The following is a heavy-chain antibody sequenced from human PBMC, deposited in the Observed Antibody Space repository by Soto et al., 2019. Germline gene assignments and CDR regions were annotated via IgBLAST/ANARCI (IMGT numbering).Heavy chain of an antibody. Sequence: PVGSLRLSCAASGFTFSSFAMSWVRQAPGKGLEWVSGISDSGGITIYADSVKGRFTISRDNSQNTLYLQMNSLRVEDTAVYYCAKDLWFAEFLKLGFDYWGLGTLVTVSS. J-gene: IGHJ4*02. V-gene: IGHV3-23*01. CDR1: GFTFSSFA. CDR3: AKDLWFAEFLKLGFDY. D-gene: IGHD3-10*01. CDR2: ISDSGGIT.